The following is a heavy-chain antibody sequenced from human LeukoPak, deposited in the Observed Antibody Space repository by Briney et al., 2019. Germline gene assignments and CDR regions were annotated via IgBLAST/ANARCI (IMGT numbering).Heavy chain of an antibody. Sequence: GGSLRLSCAASGFTFSSYEMNWVRQAPGKGLEWVSYISSSGSTIYYADSVKGRFTISRYNAKKSLDLQMNSLRAGDTAVYYCARLSPTGEADYWGQGTLVTVSS. CDR1: GFTFSSYE. D-gene: IGHD7-27*01. J-gene: IGHJ4*02. CDR3: ARLSPTGEADY. V-gene: IGHV3-48*03. CDR2: ISSSGSTI.